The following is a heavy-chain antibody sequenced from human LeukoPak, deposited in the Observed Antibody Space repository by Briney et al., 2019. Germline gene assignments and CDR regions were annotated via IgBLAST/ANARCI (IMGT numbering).Heavy chain of an antibody. V-gene: IGHV1-46*03. Sequence: EASVKASCKASVYTFTSYYMHWVRQTPEQGLEWMGIINPSGGRTSYAQKFPGRVTMTRVTSTSTVYMELSSLRSEGTAVYYWASPSFYGSGSNYDAFDIWGQGTMVTVSS. CDR3: ASPSFYGSGSNYDAFDI. J-gene: IGHJ3*02. D-gene: IGHD3-10*01. CDR1: VYTFTSYY. CDR2: INPSGGRT.